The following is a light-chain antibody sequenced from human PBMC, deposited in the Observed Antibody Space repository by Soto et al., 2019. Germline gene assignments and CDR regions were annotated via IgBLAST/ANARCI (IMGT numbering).Light chain of an antibody. Sequence: DIQMTQSPSSLSASVGDRVTITCQASQDIRNYLNWYQQKSGKAPKLLIYDASNLETGVPSRFSGSGSGTDFTFTISSLQPEDIATYYCQQYDNFPPGLTFGPGTKVDIK. CDR2: DAS. V-gene: IGKV1-33*01. CDR1: QDIRNY. J-gene: IGKJ3*01. CDR3: QQYDNFPPGLT.